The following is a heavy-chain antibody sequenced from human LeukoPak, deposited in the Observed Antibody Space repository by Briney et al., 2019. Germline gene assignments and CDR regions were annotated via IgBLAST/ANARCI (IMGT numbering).Heavy chain of an antibody. D-gene: IGHD3-3*01. V-gene: IGHV1-8*01. CDR3: ARGRKNDFWSGYYPYYFYY. CDR2: MNPNSGNT. CDR1: GYTFTSYD. J-gene: IGHJ4*02. Sequence: GASVKVSCKASGYTFTSYDINWVRQATGQGLEWMGWMNPNSGNTGYAQKFQGRVTMTRNTSISTAYMELSSLRSEDTAVYYCARGRKNDFWSGYYPYYFYYWGQGTLVTVSS.